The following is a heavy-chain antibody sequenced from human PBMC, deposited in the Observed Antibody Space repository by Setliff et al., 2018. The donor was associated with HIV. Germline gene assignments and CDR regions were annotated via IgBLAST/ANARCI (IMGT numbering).Heavy chain of an antibody. J-gene: IGHJ6*02. V-gene: IGHV3-7*03. D-gene: IGHD2-15*01. Sequence: GGSLRLSCAASGFTVSSNYMSWVRQAPGKGLEWVANINQDGSEKNYMDSVKGRFTISRDNAKNSLYLQMNSLRVEDTAVYYCAKTLPTLYPPHDYYFAMDVWGQGTTVTVSS. CDR3: AKTLPTLYPPHDYYFAMDV. CDR2: INQDGSEK. CDR1: GFTVSSNY.